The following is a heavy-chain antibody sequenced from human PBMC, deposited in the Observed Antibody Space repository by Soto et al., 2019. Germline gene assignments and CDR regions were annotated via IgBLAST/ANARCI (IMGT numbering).Heavy chain of an antibody. J-gene: IGHJ6*02. V-gene: IGHV3-66*01. Sequence: PGGSLRLSCAASGFTVSSNYMSWVRQAPGKGLEWVSVIYSGGSTYYADSVKGRFTISRDNSKNTLYLQMNSLRAEDTAVYYCARDQYDILTGYYYYGMDVWGQGTTVTVSS. CDR3: ARDQYDILTGYYYYGMDV. D-gene: IGHD3-9*01. CDR1: GFTVSSNY. CDR2: IYSGGST.